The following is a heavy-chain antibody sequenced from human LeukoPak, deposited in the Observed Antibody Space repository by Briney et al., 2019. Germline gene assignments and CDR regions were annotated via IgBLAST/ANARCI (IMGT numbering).Heavy chain of an antibody. J-gene: IGHJ4*02. CDR2: ISSSNSYI. CDR1: GLTFSSYT. V-gene: IGHV3-21*01. Sequence: GGSLRLSCAASGLTFSSYTMNWVRQAPGKGLEWVSSISSSNSYIYYADSVKGRFTISRDNAKNSLYLQMNSLRAEDTAVYYCARADWDTAMIDYWGQGTLVTVSS. D-gene: IGHD5-18*01. CDR3: ARADWDTAMIDY.